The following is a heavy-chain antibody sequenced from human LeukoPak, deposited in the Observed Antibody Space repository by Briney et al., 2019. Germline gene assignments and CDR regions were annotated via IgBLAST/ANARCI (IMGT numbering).Heavy chain of an antibody. CDR3: AKDRGPIST. V-gene: IGHV3-23*01. J-gene: IGHJ5*02. CDR1: GFTFSSYD. Sequence: SGGSLRLSCAASGFTFSSYDMNRVRQAPGKGLEWVSGISGSGSRTYYIDSVKGRFTISRDNSKNTLFLQMNSLRAEDTAVYYCAKDRGPISTWGQGTLVSVSS. D-gene: IGHD5-24*01. CDR2: ISGSGSRT.